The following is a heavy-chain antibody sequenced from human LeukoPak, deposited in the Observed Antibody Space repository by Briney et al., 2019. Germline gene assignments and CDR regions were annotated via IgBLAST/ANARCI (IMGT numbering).Heavy chain of an antibody. Sequence: GGSLRLSCADSGFSFSRYWMSWVRQAPGKRLEWVANIKEDGSEKYYVDSVKGRFTISRDNAKNTLYLQMNSLRAEDTAMYYCARDGPGGYLDYWGQGTLVTVSS. V-gene: IGHV3-7*01. CDR1: GFSFSRYW. J-gene: IGHJ4*02. CDR3: ARDGPGGYLDY. D-gene: IGHD3-16*01. CDR2: IKEDGSEK.